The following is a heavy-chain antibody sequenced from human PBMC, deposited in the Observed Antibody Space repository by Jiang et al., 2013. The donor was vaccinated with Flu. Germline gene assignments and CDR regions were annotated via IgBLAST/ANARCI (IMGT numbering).Heavy chain of an antibody. D-gene: IGHD5-12*01. V-gene: IGHV1-69*01. J-gene: IGHJ6*03. CDR2: TIPIFGTA. CDR1: GGTFSSYA. CDR3: ARGGSGYSGYDSSYYYYYMDV. Sequence: SGGTFSSYAINWVRQAPGQGLEWMGGTIPIFGTANYAQNFQGRVTIAADESTSTAYMELSRLRSEDTAVYYCARGGSGYSGYDSSYYYYYMDVWGNGTTVTVSS.